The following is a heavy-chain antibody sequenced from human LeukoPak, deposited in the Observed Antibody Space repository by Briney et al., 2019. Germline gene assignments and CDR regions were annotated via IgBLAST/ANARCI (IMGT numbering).Heavy chain of an antibody. V-gene: IGHV1-69*13. CDR1: GGTFSSYA. J-gene: IGHJ6*03. Sequence: ASVKVSCKASGGTFSSYAISWVRQAPGQGLEWMGGIIPIFGTANYAQKFQGRVTITADESTSTAYMELSSLRSEDTAVYYCASRYCSGGSCYLYYYMDVWGKGTTVTISS. CDR2: IIPIFGTA. CDR3: ASRYCSGGSCYLYYYMDV. D-gene: IGHD2-15*01.